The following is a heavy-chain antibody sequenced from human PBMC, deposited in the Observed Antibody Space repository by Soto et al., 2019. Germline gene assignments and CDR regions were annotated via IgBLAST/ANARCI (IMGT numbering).Heavy chain of an antibody. V-gene: IGHV1-18*01. CDR2: ISAHNGNT. CDR3: ARDLSYGLCHY. J-gene: IGHJ4*02. CDR1: GYTFTSYG. D-gene: IGHD5-18*01. Sequence: QVQLVQSGAEVKKPGASVKVSCKDSGYTFTSYGISWVRQAPGQGLEWMGRISAHNGNTKYAQKLQGRVTMTTDTSTSTAYMELMSLRSDDTALYYCARDLSYGLCHYWGRATLVTASS.